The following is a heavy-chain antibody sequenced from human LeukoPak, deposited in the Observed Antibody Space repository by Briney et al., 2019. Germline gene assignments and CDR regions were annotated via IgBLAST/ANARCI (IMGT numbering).Heavy chain of an antibody. CDR2: IWYDGSNN. CDR1: GFTFSSYG. D-gene: IGHD2-21*02. V-gene: IGHV3-33*01. Sequence: GRSLRLSCAASGFTFSSYGMHWVRQAPGKGLEWVAFIWYDGSNNYYADSVKGRFTISRDNSKNTLYLQMNSLRVEDTAVYYCARDEEPYCNDDCYPFDYWGQGTLVTVSS. J-gene: IGHJ4*02. CDR3: ARDEEPYCNDDCYPFDY.